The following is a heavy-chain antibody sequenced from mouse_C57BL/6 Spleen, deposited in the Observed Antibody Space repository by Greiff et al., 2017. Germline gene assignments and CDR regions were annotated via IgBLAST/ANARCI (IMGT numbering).Heavy chain of an antibody. J-gene: IGHJ1*03. Sequence: VQLVESGPELVKPGASVKISCKASGYAFSSSWMNWVKQRPGKGLEWIGRIYPGDGDTNYNGKFKGKATLTADKSSSTAYMQLSSLTSEDSAVYFCARPYYYGSSHYWYFDVWGTGTTVTVSS. CDR2: IYPGDGDT. V-gene: IGHV1-82*01. CDR1: GYAFSSSW. D-gene: IGHD1-1*01. CDR3: ARPYYYGSSHYWYFDV.